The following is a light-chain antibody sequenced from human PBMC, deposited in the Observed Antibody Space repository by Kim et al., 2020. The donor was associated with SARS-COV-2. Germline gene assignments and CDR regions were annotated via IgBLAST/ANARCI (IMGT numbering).Light chain of an antibody. V-gene: IGKV1-39*01. Sequence: ASVGDRVTITCRSSQNIDNYLNWYQQKPGKAPQSLIYGAADLQSGVPSRFSGSGSGTDFTLTISSVQPEDVATYYCQQSYTSPRTFGQGTKVDIK. CDR2: GAA. CDR3: QQSYTSPRT. CDR1: QNIDNY. J-gene: IGKJ1*01.